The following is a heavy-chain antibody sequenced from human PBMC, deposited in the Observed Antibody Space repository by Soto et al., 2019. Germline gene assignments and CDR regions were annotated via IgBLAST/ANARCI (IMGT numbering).Heavy chain of an antibody. V-gene: IGHV4-61*01. CDR3: ARVSSDRSFFED. Sequence: PSETLSLTCTVSGGSVSSGSYYWSWIRQPPGKGLEWIGYIYYSGSTNYNPSLKSRVTISVDTSKNQFSLKLSSVTAADTAVYYGARVSSDRSFFEDRGQGTLVTVSS. CDR2: IYYSGST. J-gene: IGHJ4*02. D-gene: IGHD6-19*01. CDR1: GGSVSSGSYY.